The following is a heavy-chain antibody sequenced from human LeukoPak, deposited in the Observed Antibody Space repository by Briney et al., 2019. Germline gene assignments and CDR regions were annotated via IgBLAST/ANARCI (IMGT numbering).Heavy chain of an antibody. CDR3: AKSSLVTTPLYYFDY. CDR2: IGGSGGST. D-gene: IGHD4-17*01. CDR1: GFTFSTYA. V-gene: IGHV3-23*01. Sequence: GGSLRLSCAASGFTFSTYAMSWVRQAPGKGLGWVSVIGGSGGSTYYADSVKGRFTISRDNSKNTLYLQMNSLRAEDTAVYYCAKSSLVTTPLYYFDYWGQGTLVTVSS. J-gene: IGHJ4*02.